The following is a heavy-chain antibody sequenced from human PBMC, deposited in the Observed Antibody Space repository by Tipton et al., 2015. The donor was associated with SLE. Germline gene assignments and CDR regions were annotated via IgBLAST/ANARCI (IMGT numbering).Heavy chain of an antibody. D-gene: IGHD7-27*01. Sequence: TLSLTCSVSGGSISIGGYYWSWIRQHPGKGLEWIGYIYYSGSTNYNPSLKSRVTISVDTSKNQFSLKLSSVTAADTAVYYCAREVNWGIDYWGQGTVVTVSS. CDR3: AREVNWGIDY. CDR1: GGSISIGGYY. J-gene: IGHJ4*02. V-gene: IGHV4-61*08. CDR2: IYYSGST.